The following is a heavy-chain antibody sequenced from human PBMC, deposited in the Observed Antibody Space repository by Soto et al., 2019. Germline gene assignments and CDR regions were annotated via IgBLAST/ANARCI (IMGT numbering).Heavy chain of an antibody. V-gene: IGHV4-30-4*01. J-gene: IGHJ4*02. D-gene: IGHD2-15*01. CDR1: GGSISSDNYY. Sequence: QVQLQESGPGLVKPSQTLSLTCTVSGGSISSDNYYWSWIRQPPGKGLEWIGYIYDSGSTYYNPSLKSRVSISVYTPKTQFSLKLSSVTAADTAVYYCATVRWYGDYSDYWRQGTLVTVSS. CDR3: ATVRWYGDYSDY. CDR2: IYDSGST.